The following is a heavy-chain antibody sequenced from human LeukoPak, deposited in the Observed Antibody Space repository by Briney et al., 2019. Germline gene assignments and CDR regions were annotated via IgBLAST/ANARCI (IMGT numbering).Heavy chain of an antibody. J-gene: IGHJ6*03. Sequence: GESLKISCAASGFTFSSYWMSWVRQAPGKGLEWVANIKQDGSEKYYVDSVKGRFTISRDNAKNSLYLQMNSLRAEDTAVYYCARHNAIPGYYYYYMDVWGKGTTVTVSS. CDR1: GFTFSSYW. D-gene: IGHD2-8*01. CDR3: ARHNAIPGYYYYYMDV. V-gene: IGHV3-7*01. CDR2: IKQDGSEK.